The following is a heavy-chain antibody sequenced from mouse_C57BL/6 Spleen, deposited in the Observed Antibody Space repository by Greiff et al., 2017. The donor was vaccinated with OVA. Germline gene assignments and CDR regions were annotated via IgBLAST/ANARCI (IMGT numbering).Heavy chain of an antibody. J-gene: IGHJ4*01. Sequence: QVQLQQPGAELVKPGASVKMSCKASGYTFTSYWITWVKQRPGQGLEWIGDIYPGSGSTNYNEKFKSKATLTVDTSSSTAYMQLSSLTSEATAVYYCARILYAMDYWGQGTSVTVSS. CDR1: GYTFTSYW. V-gene: IGHV1-55*01. CDR3: ARILYAMDY. CDR2: IYPGSGST.